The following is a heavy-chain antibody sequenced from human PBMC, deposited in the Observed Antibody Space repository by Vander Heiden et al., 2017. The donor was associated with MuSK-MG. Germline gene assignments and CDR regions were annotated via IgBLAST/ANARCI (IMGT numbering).Heavy chain of an antibody. Sequence: QVQLQESGPGLVKPSQTLSLTCTVSGDSISTGGYYWSWIRQHPVKGLEWIGYIYYSGSAYYNPSFQSRASISVDTSQNQFSLKLTSATAADTALYYCARALGKFYFDYWGQGTRLTVSS. D-gene: IGHD3-16*01. CDR1: GDSISTGGYY. V-gene: IGHV4-31*03. CDR3: ARALGKFYFDY. J-gene: IGHJ4*02. CDR2: IYYSGSA.